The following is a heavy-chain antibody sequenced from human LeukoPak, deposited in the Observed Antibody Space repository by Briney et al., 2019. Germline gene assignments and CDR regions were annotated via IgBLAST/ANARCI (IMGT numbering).Heavy chain of an antibody. J-gene: IGHJ5*02. CDR2: INHSGST. CDR3: ATITPSFAAGTGDWFDP. Sequence: AETLYLTCAGYGGSCSGYYWSWIGQPPGKGLDWVGEINHSGSTNYNPSLKSRVTISVDTSKNQFSLKLSSVTAADTAVYYCATITPSFAAGTGDWFDPWGQGTLVTVSS. CDR1: GGSCSGYY. D-gene: IGHD6-13*01. V-gene: IGHV4-34*01.